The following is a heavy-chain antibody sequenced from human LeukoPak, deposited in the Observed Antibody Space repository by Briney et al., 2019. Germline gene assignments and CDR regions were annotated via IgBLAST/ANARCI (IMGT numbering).Heavy chain of an antibody. D-gene: IGHD3-22*01. V-gene: IGHV1-69*13. Sequence: GASVKVSCKASGGTFSSYAISWVRQAPGQGLEWMGGIIPIFGTANYAQKFQGRVTITADESTSTAHMELSSLRSEDTAVYYCAGDAPDYYDSSGNPLDYWGQGTLVTVSS. CDR2: IIPIFGTA. CDR1: GGTFSSYA. J-gene: IGHJ4*02. CDR3: AGDAPDYYDSSGNPLDY.